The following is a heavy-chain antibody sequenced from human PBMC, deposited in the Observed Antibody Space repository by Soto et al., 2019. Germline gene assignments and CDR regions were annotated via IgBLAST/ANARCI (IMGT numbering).Heavy chain of an antibody. D-gene: IGHD3-22*01. CDR1: GGTFSSYA. Sequence: SVKVSCKASGGTFSSYAISWVRQAPGQGLEWMGGIIPIFGTANYAQKFQGRVTITADESTSTAYMELSSLRSEDTAVYYCARGNWYYYDSSGYSPYFDYWGQGTLVTVSS. J-gene: IGHJ4*02. V-gene: IGHV1-69*13. CDR2: IIPIFGTA. CDR3: ARGNWYYYDSSGYSPYFDY.